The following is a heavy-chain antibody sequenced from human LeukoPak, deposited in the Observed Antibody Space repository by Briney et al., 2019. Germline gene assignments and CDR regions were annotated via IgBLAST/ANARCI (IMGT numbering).Heavy chain of an antibody. J-gene: IGHJ4*02. CDR3: AKMGSPITMVRGVPFDY. CDR1: GFTFSTHG. CDR2: ISYHGNNK. D-gene: IGHD3-10*01. V-gene: IGHV3-30*18. Sequence: EGSLRLSCAASGFTFSTHGMHWVRQAPGKGLEWVAAISYHGNNKYYADSVKGRFTISRDNSKNTLYLPMNRLRAEDTAVYYCAKMGSPITMVRGVPFDYWGQGTLVTVSS.